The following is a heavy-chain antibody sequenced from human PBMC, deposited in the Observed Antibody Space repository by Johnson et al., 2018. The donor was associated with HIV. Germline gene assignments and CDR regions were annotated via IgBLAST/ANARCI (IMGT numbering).Heavy chain of an antibody. V-gene: IGHV3-30-3*01. CDR2: ISYDGSNK. CDR3: ARDLFYYDSSGYAFDI. Sequence: QVQLVESGGGVVQPGRSLRLSCTASGFTFRSYAMHWVRQAPGKGLEWVALISYDGSNKYYADSVKGRFTISRDNSKNTLYLQMNSLRAEDTAVYYCARDLFYYDSSGYAFDIWGQGTMVTVSS. CDR1: GFTFRSYA. D-gene: IGHD3-22*01. J-gene: IGHJ3*02.